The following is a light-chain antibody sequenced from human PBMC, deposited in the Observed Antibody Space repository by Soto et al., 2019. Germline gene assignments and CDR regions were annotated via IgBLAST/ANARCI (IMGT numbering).Light chain of an antibody. J-gene: IGLJ3*02. Sequence: QSALTQPRSVSVSPGQSVTISCTGTSSDVGGYNYVSWYQQPPGKAPKLMIYDVSKPPSRVTDCLYSSKSGNTSSLTISGVQAEDEADDYCCSYAGRYALVFGGGTKVTVL. V-gene: IGLV2-11*01. CDR2: DVS. CDR1: SSDVGGYNY. CDR3: CSYAGRYALV.